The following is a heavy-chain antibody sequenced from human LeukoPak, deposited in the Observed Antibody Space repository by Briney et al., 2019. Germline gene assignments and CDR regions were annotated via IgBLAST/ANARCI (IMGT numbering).Heavy chain of an antibody. CDR1: GFTSRDYY. J-gene: IGHJ4*02. CDR2: ISCSGTTI. CDR3: AKGGSGWTLFDY. D-gene: IGHD3-3*01. Sequence: GGSLRLSCAASGFTSRDYYMTWIRQAPGKGLEWVSYISCSGTTIYYADSVKGRFTISRDNAKNSLYLQMNSLRDEDTAVYYCAKGGSGWTLFDYWGQGTLVTVPS. V-gene: IGHV3-11*01.